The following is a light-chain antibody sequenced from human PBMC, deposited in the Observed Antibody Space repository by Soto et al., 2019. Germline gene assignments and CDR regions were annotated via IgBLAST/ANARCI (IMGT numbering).Light chain of an antibody. V-gene: IGKV1-39*01. J-gene: IGKJ4*01. CDR1: QSITTY. Sequence: DIQMTQSPSSLSASVGDGVTITCRASQSITTYLHWYQQKPGKAPNLLIYAASSLQGGVPSRFSGSGSGTDFTLTISSLQPEDFATYYCQQTYSTPLTFGGGTKVDIK. CDR2: AAS. CDR3: QQTYSTPLT.